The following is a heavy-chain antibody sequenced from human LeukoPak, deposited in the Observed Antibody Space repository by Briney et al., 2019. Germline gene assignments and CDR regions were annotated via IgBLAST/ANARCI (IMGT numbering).Heavy chain of an antibody. CDR1: GFTFSGYA. Sequence: PGRSLRLSCAASGFTFSGYAMHWVRQAPGKGLEWVAVISKDGSDKYYPGSVRGRFTISRDNSKNTIYLQMDSLRAEDAAVYYCARGAYYYEDWGQGTLVTVSS. CDR3: ARGAYYYED. CDR2: ISKDGSDK. D-gene: IGHD3-22*01. V-gene: IGHV3-30-3*01. J-gene: IGHJ4*02.